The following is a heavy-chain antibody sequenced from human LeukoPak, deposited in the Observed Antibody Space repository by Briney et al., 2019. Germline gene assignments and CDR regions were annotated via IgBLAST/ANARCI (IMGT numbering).Heavy chain of an antibody. D-gene: IGHD1-26*01. CDR1: GYTFTVYY. CDR2: INPNSGGT. CDR3: ARAWELLAGVYYFDY. V-gene: IGHV1-2*02. J-gene: IGHJ4*02. Sequence: ASVKVSCKASGYTFTVYYMYWVRQAPGQGLEWMGWINPNSGGTNYAQKFQGRVTMTRDTSISTAYMELSRLRSDDTAVYYCARAWELLAGVYYFDYWGQGTLVTVSS.